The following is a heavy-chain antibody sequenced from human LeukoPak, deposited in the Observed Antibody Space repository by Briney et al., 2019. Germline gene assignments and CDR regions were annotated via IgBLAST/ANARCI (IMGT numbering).Heavy chain of an antibody. CDR3: ARAAAGYGTSRIDY. V-gene: IGHV3-21*01. J-gene: IGHJ4*02. CDR2: FDGTGSHI. D-gene: IGHD6-13*01. Sequence: GGSLRLSCAASGFTFSSYSMNWVRQAPGKGLEWISSFDGTGSHIYYADSVKGRFTISRDNAKNSLYLQMNSLRADDTALYYCARAAAGYGTSRIDYWGQGTLVTVSS. CDR1: GFTFSSYS.